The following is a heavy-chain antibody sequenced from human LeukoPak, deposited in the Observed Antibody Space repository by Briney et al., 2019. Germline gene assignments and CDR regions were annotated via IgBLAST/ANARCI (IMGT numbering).Heavy chain of an antibody. V-gene: IGHV3-23*01. CDR3: ARDEGYCSRTSCYGASKGMDV. Sequence: ETLSLTCTVSGDSINSLDLWSWVRQAPGKGLEWVSSIRASGGSTYYADSVKGRFTISRDNSKNTLYLQMNSLRAEDTAVYYCARDEGYCSRTSCYGASKGMDVWGQGTAVIVSS. D-gene: IGHD2-2*01. J-gene: IGHJ6*02. CDR2: IRASGGST. CDR1: GDSINSLD.